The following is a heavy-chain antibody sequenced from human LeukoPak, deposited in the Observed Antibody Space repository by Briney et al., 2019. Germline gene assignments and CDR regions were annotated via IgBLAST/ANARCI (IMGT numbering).Heavy chain of an antibody. V-gene: IGHV3-48*01. J-gene: IGHJ3*02. CDR2: ISSSSSTI. D-gene: IGHD3-3*01. CDR3: ASARGIFGVVTPKAANAFDI. CDR1: GFTFSSYS. Sequence: GGSLRLSCAASGFTFSSYSMNWVRQAPGKGLEWVSYISSSSSTIYYADSVKGRFTISRDNAKNSLYLQMNSLRAEDTAVYYCASARGIFGVVTPKAANAFDIWGQGTMVTVSS.